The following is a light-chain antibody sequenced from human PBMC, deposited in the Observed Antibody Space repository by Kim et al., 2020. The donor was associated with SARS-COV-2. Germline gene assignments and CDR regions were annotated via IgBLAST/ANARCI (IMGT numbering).Light chain of an antibody. CDR2: GAS. Sequence: LSPGERATLSCRASQSVSSNYLAWYQQEPGQAPRLLIYGASSRAVGIPDKFSGSGSGTDFTLTISRLEPEDFAVYYCQQYGSSPYTLGQGTKLEI. V-gene: IGKV3-20*01. J-gene: IGKJ2*01. CDR3: QQYGSSPYT. CDR1: QSVSSNY.